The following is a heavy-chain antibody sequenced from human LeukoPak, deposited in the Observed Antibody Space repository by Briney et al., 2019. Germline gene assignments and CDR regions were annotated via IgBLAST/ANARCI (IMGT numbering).Heavy chain of an antibody. CDR3: ARQPPFVLRYFDWLPFEDY. J-gene: IGHJ4*02. CDR1: GGSISSSSYY. V-gene: IGHV4-39*01. Sequence: SETPSLTCTVSGGSISSSSYYWGWIRQPPGKGLEWIGSIYYSGSTYYNPSLKSRVTISVDTSKNQFSLKLSSVTAADTAVYYCARQPPFVLRYFDWLPFEDYWGQGTLVTVSS. CDR2: IYYSGST. D-gene: IGHD3-9*01.